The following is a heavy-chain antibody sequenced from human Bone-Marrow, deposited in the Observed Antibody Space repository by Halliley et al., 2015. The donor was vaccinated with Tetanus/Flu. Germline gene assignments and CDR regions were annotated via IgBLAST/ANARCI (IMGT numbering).Heavy chain of an antibody. V-gene: IGHV3-30*19. CDR1: GFTFSSYG. CDR2: IYYDGSTK. D-gene: IGHD6-25*01. CDR3: VRDDLPGIAAVGLPHSS. J-gene: IGHJ5*02. Sequence: QLVQSGGGVVQPGESLRLSCAVSGFTFSSYGMHWVRQAPGKGLEWVAVIYYDGSTKKYIDSVRGRFTISRGNSMNTLYLQMDSLRGGDTAVYYCVRDDLPGIAAVGLPHSSWGQGTPVTVSS.